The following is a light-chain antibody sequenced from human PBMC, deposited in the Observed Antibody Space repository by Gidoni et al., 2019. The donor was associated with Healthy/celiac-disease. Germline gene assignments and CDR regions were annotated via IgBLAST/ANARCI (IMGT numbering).Light chain of an antibody. Sequence: DIVLTQSPATLSLSPGERATLSCRASQSVSSYLAWYQQKPGQAPRLLIYDASNRATGIPARFSGSGSGTDFTLTISSLEPEDVAVYYCQQRSNWPRTFGQGTKVEIK. CDR1: QSVSSY. V-gene: IGKV3-11*01. CDR2: DAS. CDR3: QQRSNWPRT. J-gene: IGKJ1*01.